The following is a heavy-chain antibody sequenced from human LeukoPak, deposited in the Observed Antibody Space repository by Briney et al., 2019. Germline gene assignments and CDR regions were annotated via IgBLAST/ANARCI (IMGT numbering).Heavy chain of an antibody. D-gene: IGHD2-15*01. CDR3: ARGFGGQEVFDY. CDR2: IFYSGNT. Sequence: SETLSLTCTVSGGSINNYYWSWIRQPPGKGLEWIGYIFYSGNTNYSPSLKSRVTISVATSKNQFSLNLSSVTAADTAVYYCARGFGGQEVFDYWGRGTLVTVSS. V-gene: IGHV4-59*08. CDR1: GGSINNYY. J-gene: IGHJ4*02.